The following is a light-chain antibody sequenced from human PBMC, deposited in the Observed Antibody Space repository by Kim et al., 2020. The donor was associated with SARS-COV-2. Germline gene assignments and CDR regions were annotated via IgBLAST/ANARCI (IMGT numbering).Light chain of an antibody. CDR1: QDVSLY. Sequence: DIQMTQSPSSLSASVGDRVTITCQASQDVSLYLNWYRQKPGKAPELLIYDASNLETGVPSRFSGSGPGTDFSFTISSLQPEDNAIYYCQHYGDLPITFGQGTRLEIK. CDR3: QHYGDLPIT. J-gene: IGKJ5*01. CDR2: DAS. V-gene: IGKV1-33*01.